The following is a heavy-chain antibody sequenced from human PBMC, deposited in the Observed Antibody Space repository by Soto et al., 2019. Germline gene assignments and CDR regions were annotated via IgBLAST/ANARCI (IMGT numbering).Heavy chain of an antibody. CDR1: GFTFSDYY. V-gene: IGHV3-11*06. Sequence: GGSLRLSCAASGFTFSDYYMSWIRQAPGKGLEWVSYISSSSSYTNYADSVKGRFTISRDNAKNSLYLQMNSLRAEDTAVYYCARVGPGSSSWPDQTMIMAPNNWFDPWGQGTLVTVSS. D-gene: IGHD6-13*01. CDR3: ARVGPGSSSWPDQTMIMAPNNWFDP. J-gene: IGHJ5*02. CDR2: ISSSSSYT.